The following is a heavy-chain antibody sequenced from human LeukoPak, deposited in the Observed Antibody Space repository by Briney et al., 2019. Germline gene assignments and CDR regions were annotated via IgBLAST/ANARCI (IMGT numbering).Heavy chain of an antibody. V-gene: IGHV4-61*02. CDR1: GDSISSGDYY. Sequence: SQTLSLTCTVSGDSISSGDYYWSWIRQPAGKGLEWIGRISSSGSTNYNPSLKSRVTISIDTSKNQFSLKLSSVTAADTAVYYCARVWGSYDSWGQGTLVTVSS. CDR2: ISSSGST. J-gene: IGHJ4*02. D-gene: IGHD3-16*01. CDR3: ARVWGSYDS.